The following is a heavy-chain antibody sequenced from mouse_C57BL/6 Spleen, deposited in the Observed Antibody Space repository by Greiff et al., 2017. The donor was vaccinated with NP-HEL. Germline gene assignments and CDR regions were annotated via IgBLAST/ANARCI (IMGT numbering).Heavy chain of an antibody. CDR3: ARTDYGSSYGFAY. J-gene: IGHJ3*01. Sequence: VQLQQSGAELVKPGAPVKMSCKASGYTFTTYPIEWMKQNHGKSLEWIGNFHPYNDDTKYNEKFKGKATLTVEKSSSTVYWELSRLTSDDSAVYYCARTDYGSSYGFAYWGQGTLVTVSA. CDR1: GYTFTTYP. V-gene: IGHV1-47*01. CDR2: FHPYNDDT. D-gene: IGHD1-1*01.